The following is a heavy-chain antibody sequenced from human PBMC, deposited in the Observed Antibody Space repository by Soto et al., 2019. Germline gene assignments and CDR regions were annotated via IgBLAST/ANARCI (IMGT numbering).Heavy chain of an antibody. CDR3: AREKCSSTSCNHGMDV. CDR1: AFTFNNFP. Sequence: EVQLVESGGGLVKPGGSQRLSCVASAFTFNNFPMHWVRQAPGKGLQWLASITTTSTYKYYADSVKGRFSISRDNAKNSLYLELTNLRSEDTAVYYCAREKCSSTSCNHGMDVWGLGTTVTVSS. D-gene: IGHD2-2*01. V-gene: IGHV3-21*01. J-gene: IGHJ6*02. CDR2: ITTTSTYK.